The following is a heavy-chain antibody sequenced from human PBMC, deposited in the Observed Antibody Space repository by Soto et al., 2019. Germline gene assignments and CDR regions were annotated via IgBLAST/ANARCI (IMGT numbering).Heavy chain of an antibody. CDR2: ISGSSGTI. J-gene: IGHJ1*01. CDR1: GFTFSNYA. CDR3: ARDAVTTRD. Sequence: GGSLRLSCAASGFTFSNYAMNWVRQAPGKGLEWLSYISGSSGTIYYADSVKGRFTISRDNAKNSLYLQMNSLRAEDTAVYYCARDAVTTRDWGQGTLVTVSS. V-gene: IGHV3-48*01. D-gene: IGHD4-17*01.